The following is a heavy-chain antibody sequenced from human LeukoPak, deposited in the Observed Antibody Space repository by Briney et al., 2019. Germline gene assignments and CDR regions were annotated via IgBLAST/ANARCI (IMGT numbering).Heavy chain of an antibody. D-gene: IGHD2-15*01. CDR2: VYPGDSNT. Sequence: GESRKISCQGSGYSFANNWIGWVRQMPGRGLEWMAIVYPGDSNTKYSPAVQGQVTISGGKSISTAYLQWRRLRAWDTDIYYCPRTPNCRRGRRYPNWFHSWAQGTLVTVSS. CDR3: PRTPNCRRGRRYPNWFHS. CDR1: GYSFANNW. J-gene: IGHJ5*01. V-gene: IGHV5-51*01.